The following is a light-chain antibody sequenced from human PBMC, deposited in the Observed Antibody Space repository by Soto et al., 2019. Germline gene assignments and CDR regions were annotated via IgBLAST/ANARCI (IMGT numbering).Light chain of an antibody. Sequence: QSVLTQPRSVSGSPGQSVTISCTGTSSDVGTYDFVSWYQQHPGKAPRLMIFDVSERPSGVPDRFSGSKSGNTASLTISGLQAEDEADYYCSSYTSSSTHYVFGTGTKVTVL. CDR2: DVS. CDR3: SSYTSSSTHYV. V-gene: IGLV2-11*01. CDR1: SSDVGTYDF. J-gene: IGLJ1*01.